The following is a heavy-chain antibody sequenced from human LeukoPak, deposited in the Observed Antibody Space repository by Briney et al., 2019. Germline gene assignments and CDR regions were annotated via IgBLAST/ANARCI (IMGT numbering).Heavy chain of an antibody. Sequence: SETLSLTCTVSGYSISSGYYWGWIRQPPGKGLEWIGSIYHSGSTYYNPSLKSRVTISVDTSRNQFSPKLSSVTAADTAVYYCARDYFYSGYDLGNYWGQGTLVTVSS. CDR1: GYSISSGYY. CDR3: ARDYFYSGYDLGNY. CDR2: IYHSGST. D-gene: IGHD5-12*01. V-gene: IGHV4-38-2*02. J-gene: IGHJ4*02.